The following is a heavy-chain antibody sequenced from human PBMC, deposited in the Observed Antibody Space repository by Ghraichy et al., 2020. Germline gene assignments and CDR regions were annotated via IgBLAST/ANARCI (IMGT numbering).Heavy chain of an antibody. CDR3: ARVKDDNVLTAFHSNDAFDI. D-gene: IGHD3-9*01. J-gene: IGHJ3*02. CDR1: GGSISSDDHY. Sequence: SETLSLTCTVSGGSISSDDHYWTWIRQTPGKGLEWIGYIYYSGSAHYNPSLKSRITMSVDTSKNQFSLKLTSVTAADTAVYYCARVKDDNVLTAFHSNDAFDIWGQGTMVTVSA. CDR2: IYYSGSA. V-gene: IGHV4-30-4*01.